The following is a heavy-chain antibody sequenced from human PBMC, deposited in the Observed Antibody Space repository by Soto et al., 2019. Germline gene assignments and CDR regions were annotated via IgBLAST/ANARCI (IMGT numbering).Heavy chain of an antibody. J-gene: IGHJ4*02. CDR1: GFTFSGFG. Sequence: QVHLVESGGGVVQPGRSLRLSCAASGFTFSGFGMHWVRQAPGKGLEWVALVSYDGNSQYYVDSVKGRFTISRDNSKNTLYLQMSSLRVEDTAVYYCAKGGVFITSGLVDSWCQGTLGTVSS. D-gene: IGHD2-8*02. CDR2: VSYDGNSQ. CDR3: AKGGVFITSGLVDS. V-gene: IGHV3-30*18.